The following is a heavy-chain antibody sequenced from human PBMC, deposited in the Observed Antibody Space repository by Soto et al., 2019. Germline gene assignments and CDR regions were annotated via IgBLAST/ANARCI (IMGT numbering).Heavy chain of an antibody. Sequence: QVRLVESGGGVVQPGRSLRLSCTASGFSFSSYAMYWFRQPPGKGLEWVAVISKDGRNKNNADSVKGRVTVSRDNANYSLDLQLNSLRGEDTAMYSCARDMYSSDYFVKWFEPWGQGTLVTVSS. J-gene: IGHJ5*02. CDR2: ISKDGRNK. CDR3: ARDMYSSDYFVKWFEP. CDR1: GFSFSSYA. V-gene: IGHV3-30*04. D-gene: IGHD6-19*01.